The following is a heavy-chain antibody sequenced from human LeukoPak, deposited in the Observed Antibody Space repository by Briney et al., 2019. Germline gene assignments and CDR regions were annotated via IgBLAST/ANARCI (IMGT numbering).Heavy chain of an antibody. CDR2: ISAYNGNT. V-gene: IGHV1-18*01. CDR1: GYAFTSYG. CDR3: ARDPTAVAGISLPDY. D-gene: IGHD6-19*01. Sequence: ASVKVSCKASGYAFTSYGISWVRQAPGQGLEWMGWISAYNGNTNYAQKLQGRDTRTTDTSTSTAYMELRSLRSDDTAVYYCARDPTAVAGISLPDYWGQGTLVTVSS. J-gene: IGHJ4*02.